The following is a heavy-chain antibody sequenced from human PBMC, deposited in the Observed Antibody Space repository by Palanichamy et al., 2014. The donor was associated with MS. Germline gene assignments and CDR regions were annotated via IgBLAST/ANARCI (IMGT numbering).Heavy chain of an antibody. V-gene: IGHV1-3*01. Sequence: QVRLVQSGAEVKKPGASVKVSCEASGYNFSNYAMHWVRQAPGQRLEWMGWIHPDGGDAKYSQRFQGRVTISRDTSATIAYMELSSLRSEDTAVYYCARSDLYSISRYEWLDPWGQGSTVTVAS. D-gene: IGHD6-13*01. J-gene: IGHJ5*02. CDR3: ARSDLYSISRYEWLDP. CDR2: IHPDGGDA. CDR1: GYNFSNYA.